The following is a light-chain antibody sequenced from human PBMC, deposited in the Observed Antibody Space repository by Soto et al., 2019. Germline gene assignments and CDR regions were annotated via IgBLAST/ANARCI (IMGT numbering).Light chain of an antibody. CDR2: DAS. CDR3: QQYGSSPTT. Sequence: EVVMTQSPDTLSLSPGDAATLSCRAGHDVSVSLVWYQQRPGQAPRLLIHDASNRATGIPARFSGSGSGTDFTLTISRLEPEDFAVYFCQQYGSSPTTFGQGTKVDIK. CDR1: HDVSVS. J-gene: IGKJ1*01. V-gene: IGKV3-20*01.